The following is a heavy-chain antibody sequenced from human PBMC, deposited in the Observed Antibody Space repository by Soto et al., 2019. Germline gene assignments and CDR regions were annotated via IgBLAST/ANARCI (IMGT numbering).Heavy chain of an antibody. CDR1: GGSISGYY. CDR2: IYYSGST. D-gene: IGHD5-18*01. CDR3: ARWASTYRYFDY. V-gene: IGHV4-59*01. Sequence: SETLSLTCTVSGGSISGYYWSWIRQPPGKGLEWIGYIYYSGSTNYNPSLKSRVTISVDTSKNQFSLKLSSVTAADTAVYYCARWASTYRYFDYWGQGTLVTVS. J-gene: IGHJ4*02.